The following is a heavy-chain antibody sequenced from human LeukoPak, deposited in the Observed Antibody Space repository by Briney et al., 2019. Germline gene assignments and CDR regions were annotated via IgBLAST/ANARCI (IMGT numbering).Heavy chain of an antibody. D-gene: IGHD3-9*01. V-gene: IGHV4-39*07. CDR3: ARELTGTPSAFDI. Sequence: TSETLSLTCTVSGGSISSGGYYWSWIRQPPGKGLEWIGSIYYSGSTYYNPSLKSRVTISVDTSKNQFSLKLSSVTAADTAVYYCARELTGTPSAFDIWGQGTMVTVSS. J-gene: IGHJ3*02. CDR2: IYYSGST. CDR1: GGSISSGGYY.